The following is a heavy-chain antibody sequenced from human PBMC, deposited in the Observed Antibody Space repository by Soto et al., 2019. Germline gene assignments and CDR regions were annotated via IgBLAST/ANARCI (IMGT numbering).Heavy chain of an antibody. CDR3: ARGSYSSGCHAFCDYYYGMDV. CDR1: GGTFSSYA. J-gene: IGHJ6*02. V-gene: IGHV1-69*13. Sequence: ASVKVSCKASGGTFSSYAISWVRQAPGQGLEWMGGIIPIFGTANYAQKFQGRVTITADESTSTAYMELSSLRSEDTAVYYCARGSYSSGCHAFCDYYYGMDVWGQGTTVTVS. D-gene: IGHD6-19*01. CDR2: IIPIFGTA.